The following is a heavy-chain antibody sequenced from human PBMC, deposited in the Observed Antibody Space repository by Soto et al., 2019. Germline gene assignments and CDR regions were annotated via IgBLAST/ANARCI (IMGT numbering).Heavy chain of an antibody. V-gene: IGHV4-59*01. J-gene: IGHJ5*02. CDR1: GGSISSYY. CDR2: IYYSGST. CDR3: ARVSPGNWFDP. Sequence: SETLSLTCTVSGGSISSYYWSWIRQPPGKGLEWTGYIYYSGSTNYNPSLKSRVTISVDTSKNQFSLKLSSVTAADTAVYYCARVSPGNWFDPWGQGTLVTVSS.